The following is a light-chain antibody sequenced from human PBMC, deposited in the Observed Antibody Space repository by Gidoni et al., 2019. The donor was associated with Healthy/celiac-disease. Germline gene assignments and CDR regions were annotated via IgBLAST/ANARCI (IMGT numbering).Light chain of an antibody. CDR1: QDISNY. Sequence: DIQMTQSPSSLSASVGDRVTITCQASQDISNYLNWYQQKPGKAPKLLIYDASNLETGVPSRFSGSGSGTDFTFTISSLQPEDIATYYCQQYDNIPRTFGRGTKLEIK. CDR3: QQYDNIPRT. V-gene: IGKV1-33*01. CDR2: DAS. J-gene: IGKJ2*01.